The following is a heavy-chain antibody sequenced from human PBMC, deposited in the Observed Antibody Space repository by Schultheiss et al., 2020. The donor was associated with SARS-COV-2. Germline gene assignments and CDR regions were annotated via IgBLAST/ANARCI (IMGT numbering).Heavy chain of an antibody. CDR3: ARDSELAVAGRGYY. J-gene: IGHJ4*02. CDR1: GGSISSYY. Sequence: SETLSLTCTVSGGSISSYYWSWIRQPAGKGLEWIGRIYTSGSTNYNPSLKSRVTMSVDTSKNQFSLKLSSVTAADTAVYYCARDSELAVAGRGYYWGQGTLVTVSS. D-gene: IGHD6-19*01. V-gene: IGHV4-4*07. CDR2: IYTSGST.